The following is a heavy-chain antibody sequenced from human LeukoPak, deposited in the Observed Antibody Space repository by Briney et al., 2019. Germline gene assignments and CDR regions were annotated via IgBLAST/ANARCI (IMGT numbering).Heavy chain of an antibody. J-gene: IGHJ3*01. CDR3: ARDLDYDILTGYPLNS. CDR2: ISSSSSYI. D-gene: IGHD3-9*01. V-gene: IGHV3-21*01. CDR1: GFTFSCYS. Sequence: GGSLRLSCAASGFTFSCYSMNWVRQAPGKGLEWGSSISSSSSYIYYADSVKGRFTISRDNAKNSLYLQMNSLRAEDTAVYYCARDLDYDILTGYPLNSWGQGTMVTVSS.